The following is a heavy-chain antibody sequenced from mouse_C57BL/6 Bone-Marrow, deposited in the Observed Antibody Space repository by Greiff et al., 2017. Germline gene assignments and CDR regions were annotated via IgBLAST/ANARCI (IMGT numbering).Heavy chain of an antibody. CDR2: IDPEIGDT. CDR3: SSFDGNYFDF. Sequence: VQLQQSGAELVRPGASVKLSCTASGFNITDDYIHWVKQRPEQGLEWIGWIDPEIGDTEYASKFQGKATITSDKSSNTAYLQLSSLTSEDAAVYYCSSFDGNYFDFWGQGTPLTVAS. J-gene: IGHJ2*01. V-gene: IGHV14-4*01. CDR1: GFNITDDY. D-gene: IGHD2-3*01.